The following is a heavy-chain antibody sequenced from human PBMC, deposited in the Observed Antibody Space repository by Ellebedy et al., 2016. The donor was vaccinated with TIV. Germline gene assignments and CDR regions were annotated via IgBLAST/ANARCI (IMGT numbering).Heavy chain of an antibody. CDR3: ARRSGSDTSGYDY. CDR1: GYSFTDYW. D-gene: IGHD3-22*01. V-gene: IGHV5-51*01. Sequence: KVSXXASGYSFTDYWIAWVRQMPGKGLEWMGTIYPDDSDTKYSPSFQGQVTISADKSINTAYLQWTSLKASGTAMFYCARRSGSDTSGYDYWGLGTLVTVSS. J-gene: IGHJ4*02. CDR2: IYPDDSDT.